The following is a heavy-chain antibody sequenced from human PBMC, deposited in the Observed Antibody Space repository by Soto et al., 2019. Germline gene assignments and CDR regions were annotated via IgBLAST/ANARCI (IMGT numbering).Heavy chain of an antibody. CDR2: INHSGST. J-gene: IGHJ4*02. D-gene: IGHD3-22*01. CDR3: ARAHYYDSSGYYEPHFDY. CDR1: GGSFSGYY. Sequence: SETLSLTCAVYGGSFSGYYWSWIRQPPGKGLEWIGEINHSGSTNYNPSLKSRVTISVDRSKNQFSLKLSSVTAADTAVYYCARAHYYDSSGYYEPHFDYWGQGTLVTVSS. V-gene: IGHV4-34*01.